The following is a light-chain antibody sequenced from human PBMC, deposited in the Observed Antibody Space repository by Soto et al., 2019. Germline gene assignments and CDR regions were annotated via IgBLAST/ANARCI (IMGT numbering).Light chain of an antibody. Sequence: QSALTQPASVSGSPGQSITISCTGTISDVGGYDYVSWYQQHPGKAPKLMIYDVSNRPSGVSNRFSGSKSGNTASLTISGLQADDEAVYYCSSYTTSSTYVFGTGTKVTVL. V-gene: IGLV2-14*01. CDR3: SSYTTSSTYV. CDR2: DVS. CDR1: ISDVGGYDY. J-gene: IGLJ1*01.